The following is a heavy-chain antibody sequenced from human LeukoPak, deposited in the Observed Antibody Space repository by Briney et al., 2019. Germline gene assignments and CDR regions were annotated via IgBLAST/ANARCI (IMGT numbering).Heavy chain of an antibody. CDR3: ARGASIAAAGSNFDY. V-gene: IGHV3-30*02. J-gene: IGHJ4*02. CDR2: IHYDGSNN. D-gene: IGHD6-13*01. Sequence: GGSLRLSCAASGFTFSSYAMHCVRQAPGKGLEWVAFIHYDGSNNYYADSVKGRFTISRDNSKNTLYLQMNSLRAEDTAVYYCARGASIAAAGSNFDYWGQGTLVTVSS. CDR1: GFTFSSYA.